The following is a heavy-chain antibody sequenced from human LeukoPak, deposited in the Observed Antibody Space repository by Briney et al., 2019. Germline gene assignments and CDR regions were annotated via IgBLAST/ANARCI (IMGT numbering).Heavy chain of an antibody. CDR3: ARRSYSGNWFDP. Sequence: GESLKISCKGSGYTFTSYWIGWVRQMPGKGLEWMGIIYPGDSDTRYSPSFQGQVTIPADKSITTAYLPWSSLKASDTAMYYCARRSYSGNWFDPWGQGTLVTVSS. J-gene: IGHJ5*02. CDR2: IYPGDSDT. V-gene: IGHV5-51*03. CDR1: GYTFTSYW. D-gene: IGHD5-18*01.